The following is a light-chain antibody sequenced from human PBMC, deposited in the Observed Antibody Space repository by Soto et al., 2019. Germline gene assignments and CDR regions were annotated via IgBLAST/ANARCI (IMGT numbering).Light chain of an antibody. CDR3: QQYNNWPPKT. Sequence: EIVITQSLSTLSVTPGERATLSCRASQSVSSTLAWYQQKPGQAPRLLIYGASTRATGIPARFSGSGSGTEFTLTISSLQSEDFAVYYCQQYNNWPPKTFGQGSKV. CDR2: GAS. J-gene: IGKJ1*01. V-gene: IGKV3-15*01. CDR1: QSVSST.